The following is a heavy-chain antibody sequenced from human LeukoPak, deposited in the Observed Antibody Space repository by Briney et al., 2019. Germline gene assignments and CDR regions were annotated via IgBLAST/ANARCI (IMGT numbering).Heavy chain of an antibody. D-gene: IGHD1-26*01. Sequence: PGGSLRLSCAASGFMFNGYSMTWVRQAPGKGLEWVSYISGGSDYIFYTDSVKGRFTISRDNAKKSLYLQLNSLRVEDTAVYYYARWGLGPSFDYWGQGTRVTVSS. V-gene: IGHV3-21*01. J-gene: IGHJ4*02. CDR1: GFMFNGYS. CDR3: ARWGLGPSFDY. CDR2: ISGGSDYI.